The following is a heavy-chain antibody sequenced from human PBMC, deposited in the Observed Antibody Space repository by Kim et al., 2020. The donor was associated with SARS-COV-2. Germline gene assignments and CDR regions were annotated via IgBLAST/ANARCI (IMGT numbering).Heavy chain of an antibody. CDR1: GFTFNRHD. J-gene: IGHJ6*02. V-gene: IGHV3-21*01. D-gene: IGHD3-9*01. CDR2: ISSGGNYI. CDR3: VRDPNYEVLTGYVAGMDV. Sequence: GGSLRLSCEISGFTFNRHDMKWVRQAPGKGLEWISSISSGGNYIYYADFVKGRFTISRDNARNSMFLQMNNLRAEDTAVYYCVRDPNYEVLTGYVAGMDVWGQGTTVTVSS.